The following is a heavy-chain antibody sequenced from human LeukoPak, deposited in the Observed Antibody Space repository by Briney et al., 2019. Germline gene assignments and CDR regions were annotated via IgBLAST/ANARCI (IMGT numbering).Heavy chain of an antibody. J-gene: IGHJ3*02. Sequence: GGSLRLSCAASGFTFYDYAMHWVRQAPGKGLEGVSGISWNSGSIVYADSVKGRFTISRDNAKNSLYLQMNRLRAEDTAVYYCAKPHVLRFLEWSRHKSDAFDIWGQGTMVTVSS. CDR2: ISWNSGSI. CDR1: GFTFYDYA. V-gene: IGHV3-9*01. CDR3: AKPHVLRFLEWSRHKSDAFDI. D-gene: IGHD3-3*01.